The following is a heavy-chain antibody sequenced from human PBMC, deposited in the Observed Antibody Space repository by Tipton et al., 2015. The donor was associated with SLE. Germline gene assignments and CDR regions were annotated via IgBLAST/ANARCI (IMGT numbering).Heavy chain of an antibody. CDR3: ARGTTVPDY. V-gene: IGHV4-61*08. CDR1: GGSVRSDGYF. Sequence: TLSLTCTVSGGSVRSDGYFWGWIRQSPGKGLEWIGSISYSGSTNYNPSLKSRVTISVDTSKNQFSLKLSSVTAADTAVYYCARGTTVPDYWGQGTLVTVSS. CDR2: ISYSGST. J-gene: IGHJ4*02. D-gene: IGHD4-17*01.